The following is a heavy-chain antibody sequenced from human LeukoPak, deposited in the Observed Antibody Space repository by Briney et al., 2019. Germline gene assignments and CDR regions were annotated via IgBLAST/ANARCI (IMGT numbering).Heavy chain of an antibody. V-gene: IGHV3-30-3*01. Sequence: GGSLRLSCAASGFTFSSYAMHWVRQAPGKGLEWVSVISYDGSNKYYADSVKGRFTISRDNSKNTLYLQMNSLGAEDTAVYYCARERLYGVDFWGQGTLVTVSS. CDR3: ARERLYGVDF. CDR2: ISYDGSNK. D-gene: IGHD4/OR15-4a*01. J-gene: IGHJ4*02. CDR1: GFTFSSYA.